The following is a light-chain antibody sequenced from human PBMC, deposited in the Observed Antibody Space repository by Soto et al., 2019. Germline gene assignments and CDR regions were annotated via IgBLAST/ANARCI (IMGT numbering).Light chain of an antibody. CDR3: QQYNNWGT. J-gene: IGKJ1*01. Sequence: EIVMTQSPATLSVSPGERATLSCRASQSVSSNLAWYQQKPGQAPRLLIYGASTRATGIPARFSGSGSGTAFTLTISSLPSEDFAVYYCQQYNNWGTFGQGTKVEVK. CDR1: QSVSSN. V-gene: IGKV3-15*01. CDR2: GAS.